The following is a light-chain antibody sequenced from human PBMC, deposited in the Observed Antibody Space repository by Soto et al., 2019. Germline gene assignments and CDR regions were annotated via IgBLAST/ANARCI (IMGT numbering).Light chain of an antibody. J-gene: IGKJ5*01. CDR1: QSVSSSF. CDR2: AAS. CDR3: QQYNKWPPIT. Sequence: EIVLTQSPDTLSLSPGERATLSCRASQSVSSSFLAWYQQKPGQTPRLLIYAASSRATGIPDRFSGSGSGTDFTLTISRLEPEDFAVYYCQQYNKWPPITFGQGTRLEI. V-gene: IGKV3-20*01.